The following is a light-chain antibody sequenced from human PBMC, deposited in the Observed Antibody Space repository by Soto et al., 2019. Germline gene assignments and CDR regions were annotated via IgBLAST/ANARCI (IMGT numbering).Light chain of an antibody. Sequence: QSVLTEPASVSGSPGQSITISGTGTSSDVGNYNLVSWYQQHPGKAPKLMIYEGSKRPSGVSNRFSGSKSGNTASLTISILQAEDGADYYCCSYAGSSTYVFGTGTKVTVL. CDR3: CSYAGSSTYV. CDR1: SSDVGNYNL. J-gene: IGLJ1*01. V-gene: IGLV2-23*01. CDR2: EGS.